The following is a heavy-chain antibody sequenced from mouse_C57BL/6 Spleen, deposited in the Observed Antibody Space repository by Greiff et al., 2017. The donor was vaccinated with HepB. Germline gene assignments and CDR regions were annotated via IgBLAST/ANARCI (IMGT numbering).Heavy chain of an antibody. CDR3: ARHGSIYDGYYYFDY. D-gene: IGHD2-3*01. CDR1: GYTFTEYT. Sequence: VKLEESGAELVKPGASVKLSCKASGYTFTEYTIHWVKQRSGQGLEWIGWFYPGSGSIKYNEKFKDKATLTADKSSSTVYMELSRLTSEDSAVYFCARHGSIYDGYYYFDYWGQGTTLTVSS. CDR2: FYPGSGSI. J-gene: IGHJ2*01. V-gene: IGHV1-62-2*01.